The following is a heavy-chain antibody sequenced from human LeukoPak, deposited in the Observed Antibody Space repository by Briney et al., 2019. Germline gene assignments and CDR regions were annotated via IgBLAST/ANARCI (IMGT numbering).Heavy chain of an antibody. CDR3: ARGSLYSSSWYGAFDI. CDR2: INHSGST. J-gene: IGHJ3*02. CDR1: GGSFSGYY. V-gene: IGHV4-34*01. D-gene: IGHD6-13*01. Sequence: PSETLSLTCAVYGGSFSGYYWSWIRQPPGKGLEWIGEINHSGSTNYNPSLKSRVTISVDTSKNQFSLKLSSVTAADTAVYYCARGSLYSSSWYGAFDIWGQGTMVTVSS.